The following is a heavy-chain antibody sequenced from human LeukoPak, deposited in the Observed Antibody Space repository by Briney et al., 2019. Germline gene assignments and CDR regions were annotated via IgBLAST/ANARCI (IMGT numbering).Heavy chain of an antibody. Sequence: GGSLRLSCAASGFTFDDYAMHWVRQAPGKGLQWVSLITGDGGGAYHADSVKGRFTISRGNSKNSLYLQMNSLKTEDTALYFCAKDKYYGTGTYRELDYWGQGTLVTVSS. CDR3: AKDKYYGTGTYRELDY. V-gene: IGHV3-43*02. CDR2: ITGDGGGA. J-gene: IGHJ4*02. D-gene: IGHD3-10*01. CDR1: GFTFDDYA.